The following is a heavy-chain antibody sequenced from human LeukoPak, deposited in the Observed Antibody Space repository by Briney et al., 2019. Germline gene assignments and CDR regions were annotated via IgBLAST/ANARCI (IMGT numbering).Heavy chain of an antibody. D-gene: IGHD6-13*01. CDR1: GGSIRSSH. V-gene: IGHV4-59*01. J-gene: IGHJ5*02. CDR2: NYYSGTS. Sequence: SETLSLTCTVSGGSIRSSHWSWIRQPPGKELEFIGYNYYSGTSNYNPSLKSRVTMSVDTSNNQFSLKLNSVTAADTAVYYCAKAAGYSTIYWFDPWGQGTLVTVSS. CDR3: AKAAGYSTIYWFDP.